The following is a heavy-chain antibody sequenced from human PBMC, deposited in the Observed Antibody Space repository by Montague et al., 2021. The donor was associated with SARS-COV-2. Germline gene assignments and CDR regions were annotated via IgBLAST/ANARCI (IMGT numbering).Heavy chain of an antibody. J-gene: IGHJ4*02. Sequence: SVKVSCKASGYTFTSYDINWVRQATGQGLEWMGWMNPNSGNTGYAQKIQGRVTMTRNTSISTAYMELSSLRSEDTALYYCARAQYYYDSSGYYPAYWGQGTLVTVSS. CDR3: ARAQYYYDSSGYYPAY. CDR1: GYTFTSYD. CDR2: MNPNSGNT. V-gene: IGHV1-8*01. D-gene: IGHD3-22*01.